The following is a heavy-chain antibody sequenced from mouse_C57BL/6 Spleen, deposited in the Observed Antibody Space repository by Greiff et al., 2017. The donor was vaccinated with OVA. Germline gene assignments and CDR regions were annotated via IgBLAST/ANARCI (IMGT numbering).Heavy chain of an antibody. Sequence: QVQLQQPGAELVKPGASVKLSCKASGYTFTSYWMQWVKQRPGQGLEWIGEIDPSDSYTNYNQQFKGKATLTVDTSSSTAYMQLSSLTSEDSAVYYCAREKGFAYWGQGTLVTVSA. J-gene: IGHJ3*01. CDR1: GYTFTSYW. CDR2: IDPSDSYT. V-gene: IGHV1-50*01. CDR3: AREKGFAY.